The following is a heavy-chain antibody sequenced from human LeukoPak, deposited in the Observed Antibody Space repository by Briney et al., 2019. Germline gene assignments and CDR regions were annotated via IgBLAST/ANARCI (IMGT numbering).Heavy chain of an antibody. CDR1: EFTFSIYR. CDR2: IKPGGDEK. CDR3: ATFRFLGT. V-gene: IGHV3-7*03. J-gene: IGHJ3*01. D-gene: IGHD3-3*01. Sequence: GGFLRLSCTATEFTFSIYRLTWVRQGPGKGLEWVANIKPGGDEKYYVDSVKGRFTISRDNVKNSLYLQMNSLRAEDTAIYYCATFRFLGTWGQGTMVTVSP.